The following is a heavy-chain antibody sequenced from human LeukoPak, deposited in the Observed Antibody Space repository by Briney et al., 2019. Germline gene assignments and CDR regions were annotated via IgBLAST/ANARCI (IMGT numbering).Heavy chain of an antibody. V-gene: IGHV3-33*08. J-gene: IGHJ4*01. CDR2: IWYDGTDT. Sequence: GGSLRLSCAASGFTFSYYWMHWVRQAPGKGLEWVALIWYDGTDTYYADAVKGRFTISRDDSKNTVYLQMNSLRAEDTAFYYCARGFLDFDFWGHGTLVTVSS. CDR1: GFTFSYYW. CDR3: ARGFLDFDF. D-gene: IGHD3-3*01.